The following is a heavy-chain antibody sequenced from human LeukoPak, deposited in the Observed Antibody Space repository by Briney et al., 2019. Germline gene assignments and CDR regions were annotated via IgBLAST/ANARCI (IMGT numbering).Heavy chain of an antibody. J-gene: IGHJ6*02. D-gene: IGHD5-18*01. CDR1: GYTFTSYG. V-gene: IGHV1-18*01. CDR3: ARGDTWIQSYRYYGMDV. Sequence: ASVKVSCKASGYTFTSYGISWVRQAPGQGLEWMGWISAYNGNTNYAQKLQGRVTMTTDTSTSTAYMELSSLRSEDTAVYYCARGDTWIQSYRYYGMDVWGQGTTATVSS. CDR2: ISAYNGNT.